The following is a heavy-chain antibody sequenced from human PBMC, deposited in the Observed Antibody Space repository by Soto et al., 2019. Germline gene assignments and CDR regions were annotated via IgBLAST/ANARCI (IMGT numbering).Heavy chain of an antibody. CDR2: IRSKANSYAT. J-gene: IGHJ6*02. Sequence: GGSLRLSCAASGFTFSGSAMHWVRQASGKGLEWVGRIRSKANSYATAYAASVEGRFTISRDDSKNTAYLQMNSLKTEDTAVYYCTGDDSSSSSGLNYYYYSGMDVWGQVTTVTVCS. CDR3: TGDDSSSSSGLNYYYYSGMDV. CDR1: GFTFSGSA. D-gene: IGHD6-6*01. V-gene: IGHV3-73*01.